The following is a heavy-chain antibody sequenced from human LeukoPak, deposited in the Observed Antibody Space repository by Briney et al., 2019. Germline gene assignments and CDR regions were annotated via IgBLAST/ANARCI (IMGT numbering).Heavy chain of an antibody. Sequence: VSVKVSCKASGYTFTSYDINWVRQATGQGLEWMGWMNPNSGNTGYAQKFQGRITMTRNTSISTAYMELSSLTSEDTAVYYCARIAAAGNRRLNYWGQGTLVTVSS. V-gene: IGHV1-8*01. J-gene: IGHJ4*02. CDR2: MNPNSGNT. CDR3: ARIAAAGNRRLNY. CDR1: GYTFTSYD. D-gene: IGHD6-13*01.